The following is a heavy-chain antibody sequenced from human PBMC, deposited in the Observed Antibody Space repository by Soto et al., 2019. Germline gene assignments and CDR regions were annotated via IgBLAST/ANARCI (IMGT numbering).Heavy chain of an antibody. CDR1: GYTFTSYD. V-gene: IGHV1-8*01. Sequence: ASVKGSCKASGYTFTSYDMNWVRRATGQGLEWMGWMNPNSGNTGYAQKFQGRVTMTRNTSISTAYMELSSLRSEDTAVYYCARGPYDYVWGSYPIDYWGQGTLVTVSS. CDR2: MNPNSGNT. D-gene: IGHD3-16*01. CDR3: ARGPYDYVWGSYPIDY. J-gene: IGHJ4*02.